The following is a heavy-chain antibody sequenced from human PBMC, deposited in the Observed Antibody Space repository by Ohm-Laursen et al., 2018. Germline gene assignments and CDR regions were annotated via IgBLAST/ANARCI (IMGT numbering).Heavy chain of an antibody. V-gene: IGHV4-34*01. Sequence: SETLSLTCAVYGGSFSGYYWSWIRQPPGKGLEWIGEINHSGSTNYNPSLKSRVIISVDTSKNQVSLRMSPVTAADTAVYYCARYSPVEMIIRGAFDIWGQGTMLTVSS. CDR1: GGSFSGYY. CDR3: ARYSPVEMIIRGAFDI. CDR2: INHSGST. D-gene: IGHD5-24*01. J-gene: IGHJ3*02.